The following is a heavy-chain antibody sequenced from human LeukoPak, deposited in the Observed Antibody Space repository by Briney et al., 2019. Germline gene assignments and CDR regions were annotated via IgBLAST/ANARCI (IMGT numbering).Heavy chain of an antibody. CDR1: GFTFDDYA. J-gene: IGHJ6*03. V-gene: IGHV3-43D*03. Sequence: GGSLRLSCAASGFTFDDYAMHWVRQAPGKGLEWVSLISWDGGSTYYADSVKGRFTISRDDSKNSLYLQMNSLRAEDTALYYCAKDGLIAVAGSNYMDVWGKGTTVTVSS. D-gene: IGHD6-19*01. CDR3: AKDGLIAVAGSNYMDV. CDR2: ISWDGGST.